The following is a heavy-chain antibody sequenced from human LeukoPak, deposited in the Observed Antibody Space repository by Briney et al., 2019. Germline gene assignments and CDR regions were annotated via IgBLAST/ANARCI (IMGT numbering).Heavy chain of an antibody. D-gene: IGHD3-22*01. CDR2: IYPGDSDT. CDR1: GYSFTSYW. V-gene: IGHV5-51*01. J-gene: IGHJ4*02. CDR3: ARLYDSSGYFYFDY. Sequence: PGESLKISCKGSGYSFTSYWIGWVRQMPGKGLEWMGIIYPGDSDTRYSPSFQGQDTISADKSISTAYLQWSSLEASDTAMYYCARLYDSSGYFYFDYWGQGTLVTVSS.